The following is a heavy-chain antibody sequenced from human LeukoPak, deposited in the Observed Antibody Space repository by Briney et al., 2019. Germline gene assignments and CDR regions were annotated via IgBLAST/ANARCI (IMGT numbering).Heavy chain of an antibody. Sequence: TSETLSLTCTVSGYSISSGYYWGWIRQPPGKGLEWIGSIYHSGSNHYNPSLKSRVTISVDTSKNQFSLKLNSVTAADTAVYYCVAGSGGDEWEPYGFDYWGQGTLVTVYS. V-gene: IGHV4-38-2*02. J-gene: IGHJ4*02. D-gene: IGHD1-26*01. CDR3: VAGSGGDEWEPYGFDY. CDR1: GYSISSGYY. CDR2: IYHSGSN.